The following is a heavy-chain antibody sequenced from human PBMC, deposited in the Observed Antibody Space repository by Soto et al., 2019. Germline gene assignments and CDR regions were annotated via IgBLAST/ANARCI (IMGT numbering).Heavy chain of an antibody. CDR1: GFTFSDYY. CDR3: ARRGCSGGSCYSV. V-gene: IGHV3-11*05. D-gene: IGHD2-15*01. Sequence: QVHLVESGGGLVRPGGSLRLSCAASGFTFSDYYMDWIRQAPGKGLEWDSYISSSSVYTNYADSVRGRFTISRDNAKNSLFLQMNSLTAEDTAVYYCARRGCSGGSCYSVWGQGALVTVSS. CDR2: ISSSSVYT. J-gene: IGHJ4*02.